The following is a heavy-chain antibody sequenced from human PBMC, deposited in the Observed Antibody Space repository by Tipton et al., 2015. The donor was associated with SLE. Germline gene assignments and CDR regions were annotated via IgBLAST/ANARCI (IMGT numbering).Heavy chain of an antibody. CDR2: IYYTGTT. CDR3: ARSLVVAAWGYYYYYMDV. J-gene: IGHJ6*03. CDR1: GGSISSRSHY. D-gene: IGHD2-15*01. V-gene: IGHV4-39*07. Sequence: TLSLTCTVSGGSISSRSHYWGWIRQPPGKGLEWIGSIYYTGTTYYSPSLKSRVTISVDTSKNQFSLKLSSVTAADTAVYYCARSLVVAAWGYYYYYMDVWGKGTTVTVSS.